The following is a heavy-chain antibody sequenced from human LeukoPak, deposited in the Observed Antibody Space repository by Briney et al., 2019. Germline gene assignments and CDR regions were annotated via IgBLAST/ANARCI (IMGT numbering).Heavy chain of an antibody. D-gene: IGHD6-19*01. CDR2: MSYDGSNK. J-gene: IGHJ4*02. Sequence: GGSLRLSCAASGFTFSSYGMHWVRQAPGKGLEWVAVMSYDGSNKYYADSVKGRFTISRDNSKNTLYLQMNSLRAEDTAVYYCAKLATAVAGIDYWGQGTLVTVSS. CDR1: GFTFSSYG. V-gene: IGHV3-30*18. CDR3: AKLATAVAGIDY.